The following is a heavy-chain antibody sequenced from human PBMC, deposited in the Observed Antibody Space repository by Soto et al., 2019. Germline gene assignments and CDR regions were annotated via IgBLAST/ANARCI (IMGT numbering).Heavy chain of an antibody. CDR1: GGSISSGGYY. Sequence: SETLSLTCTVSGGSISSGGYYWNWIRQHPGKGLEWIGYIYYSGSTYYNPSLKSRGTISVDTSKNQFSLKLSSVTAADTAVYYCARRHGQQLAYDYYYYMDVWGKGSTVTVSS. CDR2: IYYSGST. V-gene: IGHV4-31*03. D-gene: IGHD6-13*01. J-gene: IGHJ6*03. CDR3: ARRHGQQLAYDYYYYMDV.